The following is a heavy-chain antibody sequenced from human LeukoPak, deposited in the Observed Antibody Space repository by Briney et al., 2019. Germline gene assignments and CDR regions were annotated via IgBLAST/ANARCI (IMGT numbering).Heavy chain of an antibody. CDR3: ASTVFGVVHDAFDI. D-gene: IGHD3-3*01. CDR2: ISSSGSTI. J-gene: IGHJ3*02. V-gene: IGHV3-11*04. Sequence: PGGSLRLSCAASGFTFSDYYMSWIRQAPGKGLEWVSYISSSGSTIYYADSVKGRFTISRDNAKNSLYLQMNSLRAEDTAVYYCASTVFGVVHDAFDIWGQGTMVTVSS. CDR1: GFTFSDYY.